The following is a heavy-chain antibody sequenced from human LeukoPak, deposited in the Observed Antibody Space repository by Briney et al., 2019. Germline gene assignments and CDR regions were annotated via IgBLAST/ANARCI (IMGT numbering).Heavy chain of an antibody. CDR3: ARAYPRYCSSTSRYSYYYMDV. V-gene: IGHV1-69*05. Sequence: SVKVSCKASGGTFSSYAISWVRQAPGQGLEWMGGIIPIFGTANYAQKFQGRVTITTDESTSTAYMELSSLRSEDTAVYYCARAYPRYCSSTSRYSYYYMDVWGKGTTVTVSS. CDR2: IIPIFGTA. CDR1: GGTFSSYA. J-gene: IGHJ6*03. D-gene: IGHD2-2*02.